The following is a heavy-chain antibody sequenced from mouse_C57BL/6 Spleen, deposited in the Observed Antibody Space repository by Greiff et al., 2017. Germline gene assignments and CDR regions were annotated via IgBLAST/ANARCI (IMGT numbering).Heavy chain of an antibody. Sequence: VKLQESGAELVKPGASVKISCKASGYAFSSYWMNWVKQRPGKGLEWIGQIYPGDGDTNYNGKFKGKATLTADKSSSTAYMQLSSLTSEDSAVYFCARRTTVVAKGFDYWGQGTTLTVSS. CDR3: ARRTTVVAKGFDY. V-gene: IGHV1-80*01. D-gene: IGHD1-1*01. CDR2: IYPGDGDT. J-gene: IGHJ2*01. CDR1: GYAFSSYW.